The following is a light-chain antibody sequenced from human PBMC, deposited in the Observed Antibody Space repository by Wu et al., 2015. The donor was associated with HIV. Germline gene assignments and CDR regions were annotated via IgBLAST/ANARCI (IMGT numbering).Light chain of an antibody. CDR1: QSVSSSY. CDR2: DAS. CDR3: QQYGNSRYS. J-gene: IGKJ2*03. V-gene: IGKV3-20*01. Sequence: EIVLTQSPGTLSLSPGERATLSCRASQSVSSSYLAWYQQKPGQAPRLLIYDASNRATGIPARFSGSGPGTDFTLTISRLEAEDFAVYYCQQYGNSRYSFGQGTKVEIK.